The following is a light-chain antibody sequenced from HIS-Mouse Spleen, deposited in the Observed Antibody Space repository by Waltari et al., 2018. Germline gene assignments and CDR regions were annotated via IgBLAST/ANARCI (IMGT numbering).Light chain of an antibody. V-gene: IGKV1-9*01. CDR2: AAS. Sequence: DIQLTQSPSFLSASVGDRVTITCRASQGISSYLAWYQQKPGKAPKLLIYAASTLQSGVPSRVGGSGSGTEFTLTISSLQPEDFATYYCQQLNSYPPTFGQGTKVEIK. J-gene: IGKJ1*01. CDR3: QQLNSYPPT. CDR1: QGISSY.